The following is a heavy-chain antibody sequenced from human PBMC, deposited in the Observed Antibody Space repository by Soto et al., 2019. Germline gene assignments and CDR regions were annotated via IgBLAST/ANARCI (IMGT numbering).Heavy chain of an antibody. V-gene: IGHV4-34*01. CDR1: GGSFSGYY. J-gene: IGHJ4*02. D-gene: IGHD6-19*01. Sequence: PSETLSLTCAVYGGSFSGYYWSWIRQPPGKGLEWIGEIDHSGSTNYNPSLKSRVTISVDTSKNQFSLKLSSVTAADTAVYYCARGYSSGWYMRFDYWGQGTLVTVSS. CDR2: IDHSGST. CDR3: ARGYSSGWYMRFDY.